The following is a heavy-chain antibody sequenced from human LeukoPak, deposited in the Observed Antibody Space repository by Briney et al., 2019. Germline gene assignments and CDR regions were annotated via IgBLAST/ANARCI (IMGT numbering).Heavy chain of an antibody. CDR3: ARASPGYQLLYYAFDI. CDR1: GGSFSGYY. Sequence: KPSETLSLTCAVYGGSFSGYYWSWIRQPPGKGLEWIGEINHSGSTNYNPSLKSRVIISVDTSKNQFSLKLSSVTAADTAVYYCARASPGYQLLYYAFDIWGQGTMVTVSS. J-gene: IGHJ3*02. D-gene: IGHD2-2*02. V-gene: IGHV4-34*01. CDR2: INHSGST.